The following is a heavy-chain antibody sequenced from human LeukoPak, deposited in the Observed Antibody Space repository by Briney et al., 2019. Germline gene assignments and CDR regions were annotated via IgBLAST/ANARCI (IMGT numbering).Heavy chain of an antibody. Sequence: PGGSLRLSCAASGFTFSGYWKSWARQAPGKGLEWVANINQDGGETYYVASVKGRFTISRDNAKNSLYLQMNSLRAEDTAVYYCAREGSRTYFDYWGQGTLVTVSS. D-gene: IGHD1-26*01. J-gene: IGHJ4*02. CDR2: INQDGGET. CDR1: GFTFSGYW. V-gene: IGHV3-7*01. CDR3: AREGSRTYFDY.